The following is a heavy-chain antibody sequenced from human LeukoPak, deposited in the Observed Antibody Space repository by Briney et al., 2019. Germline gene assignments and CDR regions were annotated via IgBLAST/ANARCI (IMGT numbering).Heavy chain of an antibody. Sequence: GGSLRLSCAASGFTFSTYGMHWVRQAPGKGLEWVAFIRYDGSNKYYRDSVKGRFTISRDNSKNTLDLQMNSLRTEDTAVYYCAQDNGDYSAYFQNWGQGTLVTVSS. D-gene: IGHD4-17*01. CDR2: IRYDGSNK. V-gene: IGHV3-30*02. CDR3: AQDNGDYSAYFQN. CDR1: GFTFSTYG. J-gene: IGHJ1*01.